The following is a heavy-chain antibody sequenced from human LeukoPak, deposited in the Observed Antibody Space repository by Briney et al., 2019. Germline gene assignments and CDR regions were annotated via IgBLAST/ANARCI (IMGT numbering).Heavy chain of an antibody. J-gene: IGHJ4*02. CDR1: GYTFISYG. CDR3: ARAANYYDSRGFHRIDY. V-gene: IGHV1-18*01. CDR2: ISAYNGNT. D-gene: IGHD3-22*01. Sequence: ASVKVSCKASGYTFISYGITWVRQAPGQGLEGIGWISAYNGNTNYEQKLQGRVTMTTDTSTNTAYMELRSLRSDDTAVYYCARAANYYDSRGFHRIDYWGQGSLVTVSS.